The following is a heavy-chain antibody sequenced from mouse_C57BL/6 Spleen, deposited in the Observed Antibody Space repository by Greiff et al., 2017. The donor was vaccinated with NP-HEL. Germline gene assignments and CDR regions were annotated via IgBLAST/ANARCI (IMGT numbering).Heavy chain of an antibody. V-gene: IGHV5-9*01. CDR1: GFTFSSYT. D-gene: IGHD1-1*01. Sequence: EVKVVESGGGLVKPGGSLKLSCAASGFTFSSYTMSWVRQTPEKRLEWVATISGGGGNTYYPDSVKGRFTISRDNAKNTLYLQMSSLRSEDTALYYCARLSDYGSSYWYFDVWGTGTTVTVSS. CDR3: ARLSDYGSSYWYFDV. CDR2: ISGGGGNT. J-gene: IGHJ1*03.